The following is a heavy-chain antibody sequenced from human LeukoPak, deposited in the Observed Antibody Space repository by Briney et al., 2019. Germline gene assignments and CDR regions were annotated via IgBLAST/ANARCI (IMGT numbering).Heavy chain of an antibody. J-gene: IGHJ4*02. D-gene: IGHD3-3*01. CDR3: ATLKGDYYDFWSGYHQFDY. CDR1: GGSISSSSYY. Sequence: SETLSLTXTVSGGSISSSSYYWGWIRQPPGKGLKWIGSIYYSGSTYYNPSLKSRVTISVDTSKNQFSLKLSSVTAADTAVYYCATLKGDYYDFWSGYHQFDYWGQGTLVTVSS. V-gene: IGHV4-39*01. CDR2: IYYSGST.